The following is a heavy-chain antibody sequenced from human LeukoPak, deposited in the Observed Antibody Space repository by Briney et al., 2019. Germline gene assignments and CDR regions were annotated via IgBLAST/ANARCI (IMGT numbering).Heavy chain of an antibody. D-gene: IGHD3-22*01. CDR2: IIPIFGST. Sequence: SVKVSCKASGVTFTNYAISWVRQAPGQGLEWMGGIIPIFGSTNYAQKFQGGVTITADESTSAAYMELSGLRSEDTAVYYCASGYYSDSRGYYGDAYDIWGQGTMVTVSS. CDR1: GVTFTNYA. V-gene: IGHV1-69*13. J-gene: IGHJ3*02. CDR3: ASGYYSDSRGYYGDAYDI.